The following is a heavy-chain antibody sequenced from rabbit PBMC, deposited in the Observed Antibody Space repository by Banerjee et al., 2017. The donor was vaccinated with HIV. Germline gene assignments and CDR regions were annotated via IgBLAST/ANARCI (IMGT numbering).Heavy chain of an antibody. CDR1: GFSFSSSYY. V-gene: IGHV1S40*01. CDR2: IDAGSGNT. Sequence: QSLEESGGDLVKPGASLTLTCTASGFSFSSSYYICWVRQAPGKGLEWIGCIDAGSGNTYYASWAKGRFTVSKTSSTTVTLQMTSLTAADTATYFCARDFELWGPGTLVTVS. J-gene: IGHJ4*01. CDR3: ARDFEL.